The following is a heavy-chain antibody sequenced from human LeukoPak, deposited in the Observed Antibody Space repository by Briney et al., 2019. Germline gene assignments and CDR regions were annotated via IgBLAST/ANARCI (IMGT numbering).Heavy chain of an antibody. Sequence: SETLSLTCTVSGGSISSGSYYWSWIRQPAGKGLEWIGRIYTSGSTNYNPSLKSRVTISLDTSKNQFSLKLSSVTAADTAVYYCASYTSQVYSSSSGFDYWGQGTLVTVSS. CDR2: IYTSGST. J-gene: IGHJ4*02. D-gene: IGHD6-6*01. CDR1: GGSISSGSYY. V-gene: IGHV4-61*02. CDR3: ASYTSQVYSSSSGFDY.